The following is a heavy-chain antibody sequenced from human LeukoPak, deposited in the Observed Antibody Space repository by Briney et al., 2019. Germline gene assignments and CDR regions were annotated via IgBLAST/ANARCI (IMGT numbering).Heavy chain of an antibody. CDR3: ARGRYSGSYYGEYFQH. Sequence: GGSLRLSCAASGFTFSSYSMNWVRQAPGKGLEWVSSISSSSSYIYYADSVMGRFTISRDNAKNSLYLQMNSLRAEDTAVYYCARGRYSGSYYGEYFQHWGQGTLVTVSS. CDR2: ISSSSSYI. V-gene: IGHV3-21*01. CDR1: GFTFSSYS. D-gene: IGHD1-26*01. J-gene: IGHJ1*01.